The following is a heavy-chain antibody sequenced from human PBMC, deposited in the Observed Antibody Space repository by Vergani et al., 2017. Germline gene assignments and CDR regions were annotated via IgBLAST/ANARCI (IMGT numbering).Heavy chain of an antibody. V-gene: IGHV4-39*01. CDR2: IYYSGST. Sequence: QLQLQESGPGLVKPSETLSLTCTVSVGSISSSSYYWGWIRQPPGKGLEWVGSIYYSGSTYYNPSLKSRVTISVDTSKNPFSLELSSVTAADTAVYYCASHIVVVTAHFDLWGRGTLVTVSS. D-gene: IGHD2-21*02. CDR1: VGSISSSSYY. CDR3: ASHIVVVTAHFDL. J-gene: IGHJ2*01.